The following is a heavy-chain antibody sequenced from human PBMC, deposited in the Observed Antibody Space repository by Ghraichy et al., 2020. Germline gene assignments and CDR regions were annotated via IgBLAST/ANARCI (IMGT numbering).Heavy chain of an antibody. CDR1: GFTFSSYS. V-gene: IGHV3-48*04. Sequence: GESLNISCAASGFTFSSYSMNWVRQAPGKGLEWVSYISSSSSTIYYADSVKGRFTISRDNAKNSLYLQMNSLRAEDTAVYYCARDMGETRYYYYGMDVWGQGTTVTVSS. CDR2: ISSSSSTI. D-gene: IGHD3-10*01. CDR3: ARDMGETRYYYYGMDV. J-gene: IGHJ6*02.